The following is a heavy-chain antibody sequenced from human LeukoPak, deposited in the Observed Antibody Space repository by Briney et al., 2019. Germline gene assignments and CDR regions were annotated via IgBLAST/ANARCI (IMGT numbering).Heavy chain of an antibody. CDR2: IYYSGST. D-gene: IGHD2-21*02. V-gene: IGHV4-59*01. CDR1: GGSISSYY. J-gene: IGHJ3*02. Sequence: SETLSLTCTVSGGSISSYYWSWIRQPPGKGLEWIGYIYYSGSTNYNPSLKSRVTISVDTSKNQFSLKLSSVTAADTAVYYCARDLVFPGAFDIWGQGTMVTVSS. CDR3: ARDLVFPGAFDI.